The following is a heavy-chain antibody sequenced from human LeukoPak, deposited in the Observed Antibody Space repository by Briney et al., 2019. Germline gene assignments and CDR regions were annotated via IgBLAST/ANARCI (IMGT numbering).Heavy chain of an antibody. V-gene: IGHV1-46*01. J-gene: IGHJ5*02. D-gene: IGHD2-15*01. CDR2: INPSGGST. Sequence: ASVKVSCKASGYTFTSYYMHWVRQAPGQGLEWMGIINPSGGSTSYAQKFQGRVTMTRDMSTSTVYMELRSLRSDDTAVYYCARDLFSSSTQGYCSGGSCPNWFDPWGQGTLVTVSS. CDR3: ARDLFSSSTQGYCSGGSCPNWFDP. CDR1: GYTFTSYY.